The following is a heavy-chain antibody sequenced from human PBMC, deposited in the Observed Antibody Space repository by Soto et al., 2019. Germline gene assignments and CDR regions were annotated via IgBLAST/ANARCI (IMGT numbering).Heavy chain of an antibody. CDR3: ARSSISTRLFMYPFDS. D-gene: IGHD6-6*01. CDR1: GGSISSGGYY. CDR2: IYYDGNT. J-gene: IGHJ4*02. Sequence: PSETLAIACTVSGGSISSGGYYGSWLRQPPGKGLESIANIYYDGNTYYNPSLKSRVTISLDTSKNSLSLRLNSVTAADTAVYYCARSSISTRLFMYPFDSWGQGTLVTVSS. V-gene: IGHV4-39*02.